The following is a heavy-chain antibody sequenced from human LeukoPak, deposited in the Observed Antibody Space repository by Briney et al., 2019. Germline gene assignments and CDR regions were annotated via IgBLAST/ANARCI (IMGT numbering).Heavy chain of an antibody. Sequence: PETLSLTCAVYGGSFSGYYWNWIRQPPGKGLEWTGEINHSGSTNYNPSLKSRVSISIDTSKKQFSLKLTSVTAADTAVYYCAAGCTSSSCYWFYYADVWGRGTAVTVSS. V-gene: IGHV4-34*01. J-gene: IGHJ6*03. D-gene: IGHD2-2*01. CDR3: AAGCTSSSCYWFYYADV. CDR2: INHSGST. CDR1: GGSFSGYY.